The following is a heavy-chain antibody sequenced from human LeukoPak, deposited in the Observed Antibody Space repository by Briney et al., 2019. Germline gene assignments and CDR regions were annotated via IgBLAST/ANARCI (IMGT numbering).Heavy chain of an antibody. CDR3: VKERGPFDAFDI. J-gene: IGHJ3*02. CDR1: GFTFSTYW. V-gene: IGHV3-7*01. CDR2: IKQDGSEK. Sequence: SGGSLRLSCAASGFTFSTYWMSWVRQAPGKGLEWVANIKQDGSEKYYLDSAKGRFTFSRDNSKNTLSLQMNSLRAEDTAVYYCVKERGPFDAFDIWGHGTMVTVSS.